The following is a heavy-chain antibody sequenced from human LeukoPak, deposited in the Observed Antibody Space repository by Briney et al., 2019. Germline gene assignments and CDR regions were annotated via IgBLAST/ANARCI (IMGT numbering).Heavy chain of an antibody. D-gene: IGHD4-17*01. CDR3: ARDLGGTVTNNWFDP. J-gene: IGHJ5*02. CDR2: IYTSGST. V-gene: IGHV4-4*07. CDR1: GGSISSYY. Sequence: SETLSPTCTVSGGSISSYYWSWIRQPAGKGLEWIGRIYTSGSTNYNPSLKSRVTMSVDTSKNQFSLKLSSVTAADTAVYYCARDLGGTVTNNWFDPWGQGTLVTVSS.